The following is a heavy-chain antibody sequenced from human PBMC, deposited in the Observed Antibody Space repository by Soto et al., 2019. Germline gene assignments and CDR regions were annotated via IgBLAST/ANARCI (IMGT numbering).Heavy chain of an antibody. D-gene: IGHD3-22*01. CDR3: AQTPGYYYDSSGYLDY. CDR1: GYTFTSYG. Sequence: ASVKVSCKASGYTFTSYGISWVRQSPGQGLEWMGGIIPIFGTANYAQKFQGRVTITADESTSTAYMELSSLRSEDTAVYYCAQTPGYYYDSSGYLDYWGQGTLVTVSS. V-gene: IGHV1-69*13. J-gene: IGHJ4*02. CDR2: IIPIFGTA.